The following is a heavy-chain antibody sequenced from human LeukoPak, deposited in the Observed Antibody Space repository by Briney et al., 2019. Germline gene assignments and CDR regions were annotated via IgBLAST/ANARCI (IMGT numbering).Heavy chain of an antibody. J-gene: IGHJ4*02. CDR2: IKQDGNEK. V-gene: IGHV3-7*03. CDR1: GFTFSSYW. Sequence: GGSLRLSCAASGFTFSSYWMNWVRQAPGKGLEWVANIKQDGNEKYYVDSVRGRFTISRDNATNSLSLQMNSLRAEDTAVYYCASYPTPGIAAAGTFNYWGQGTLVTVSS. CDR3: ASYPTPGIAAAGTFNY. D-gene: IGHD6-13*01.